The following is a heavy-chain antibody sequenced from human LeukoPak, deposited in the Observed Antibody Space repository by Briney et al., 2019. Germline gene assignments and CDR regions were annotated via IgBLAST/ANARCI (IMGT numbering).Heavy chain of an antibody. CDR3: ATYYDFWSGYYAYYFDY. D-gene: IGHD3-3*01. J-gene: IGHJ4*02. Sequence: ASVKVSCKASGYTFTGYYMHWVRQAPGQGLEWMGRINPNSGDTNYAQKFQGRVTMTRDTSISTAYMELSRLRSDDTAVYYCATYYDFWSGYYAYYFDYWGQGTLVTVSS. CDR1: GYTFTGYY. V-gene: IGHV1-2*06. CDR2: INPNSGDT.